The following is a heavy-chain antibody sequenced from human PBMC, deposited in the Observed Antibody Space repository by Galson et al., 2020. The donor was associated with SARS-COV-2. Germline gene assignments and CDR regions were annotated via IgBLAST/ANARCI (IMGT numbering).Heavy chain of an antibody. Sequence: GESLKISCKAPGYTLTGYYMHWVRQAPGQGLELMRWINPNSGGKNYAQKFQGRVTMTRDTSISTAYMELSRLRSDDTAVYYCARDTSGSGYYQPYDAFDIWGQGTMVTVSS. J-gene: IGHJ3*02. V-gene: IGHV1-2*02. CDR3: ARDTSGSGYYQPYDAFDI. CDR1: GYTLTGYY. D-gene: IGHD3-22*01. CDR2: INPNSGGK.